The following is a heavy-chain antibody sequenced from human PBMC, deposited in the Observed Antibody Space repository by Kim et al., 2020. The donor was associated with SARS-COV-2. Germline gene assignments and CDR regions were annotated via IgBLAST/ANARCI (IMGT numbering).Heavy chain of an antibody. Sequence: SETLSLTCAVYGESFSGYYWTWIRQSPGKGLEWIGEGHHSGNTTYNPSLKSRVTITTDRSKNQFSLRLTSLTAADTGFYFCARGVSNSSAWELAYWGRGSLLTVSS. V-gene: IGHV4-34*01. D-gene: IGHD3-22*01. CDR2: GHHSGNT. CDR3: ARGVSNSSAWELAY. CDR1: GESFSGYY. J-gene: IGHJ4*02.